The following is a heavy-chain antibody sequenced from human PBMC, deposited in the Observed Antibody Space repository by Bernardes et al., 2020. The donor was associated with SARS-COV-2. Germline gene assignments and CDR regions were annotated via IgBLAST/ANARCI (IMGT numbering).Heavy chain of an antibody. CDR1: GDSVSSNSAA. Sequence: SQTLSLTCAISGDSVSSNSAAWNWIRQSPSRGLEWLGRTYYRSKWYNDYAVSVKSRITINPDTSKNQFSLQLNSVTPEDTAVYYCAREPARVVVRGRNYYFDYWGQGTLVTVSS. V-gene: IGHV6-1*01. D-gene: IGHD2-2*01. CDR3: AREPARVVVRGRNYYFDY. CDR2: TYYRSKWYN. J-gene: IGHJ4*02.